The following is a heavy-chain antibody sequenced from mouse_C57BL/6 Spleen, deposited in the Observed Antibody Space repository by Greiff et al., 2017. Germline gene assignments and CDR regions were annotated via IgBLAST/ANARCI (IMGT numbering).Heavy chain of an antibody. CDR1: GYAFTNYL. Sequence: VKLQESGAELVRPGTSVKVSCKASGYAFTNYLIEWVKQRPGQGLEWIGVINPGSGGTNYNEKFKGKATLTADKSSSTAYMQLSSLTSEDSAVYFCARSSSYFDYWGQGTTLTVSS. J-gene: IGHJ2*01. V-gene: IGHV1-54*01. CDR2: INPGSGGT. CDR3: ARSSSYFDY.